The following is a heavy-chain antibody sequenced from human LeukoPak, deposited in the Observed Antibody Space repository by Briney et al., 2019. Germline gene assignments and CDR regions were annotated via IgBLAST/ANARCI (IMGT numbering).Heavy chain of an antibody. D-gene: IGHD2-21*02. CDR2: IKEDGSDI. V-gene: IGHV3-7*04. J-gene: IGHJ4*02. Sequence: GGSLRLSCAASGFTFNNYWMSWVRQAPGKGLEWVANIKEDGSDIYYVDPVKGRFTISRDNAKNLLYLQMNSLRAEDTAVYYCAREQWRLFDYWGQGTLVTVSS. CDR1: GFTFNNYW. CDR3: AREQWRLFDY.